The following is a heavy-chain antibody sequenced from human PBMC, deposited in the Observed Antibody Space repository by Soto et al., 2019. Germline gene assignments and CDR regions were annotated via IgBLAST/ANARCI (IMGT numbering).Heavy chain of an antibody. Sequence: SETLSLTCTVSGGSISSYYWSWIRQPPGKGLEWIGYIYYSGSTNYNPSLKSRVTISVDTSKNQLSLKLSSVTAADTAVYYCARHGYCSGGSCYVPFEYWGQGTLVTVSS. J-gene: IGHJ4*02. D-gene: IGHD2-15*01. CDR3: ARHGYCSGGSCYVPFEY. CDR1: GGSISSYY. CDR2: IYYSGST. V-gene: IGHV4-59*08.